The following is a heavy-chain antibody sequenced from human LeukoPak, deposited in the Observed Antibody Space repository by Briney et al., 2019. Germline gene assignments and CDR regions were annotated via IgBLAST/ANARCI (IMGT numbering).Heavy chain of an antibody. CDR1: GFTLSYFG. Sequence: GGSLRLPCAASGFTLSYFGMNWVRQAPGKGLEWVSSISRTSTYIYYADSVKGRFTISRDNAKNSLYLQMTSLRDEDTAVYYCARDPDYYGSGTYYNHYFDYWGQGTLVTVSS. J-gene: IGHJ4*02. D-gene: IGHD3-10*01. CDR3: ARDPDYYGSGTYYNHYFDY. V-gene: IGHV3-21*01. CDR2: ISRTSTYI.